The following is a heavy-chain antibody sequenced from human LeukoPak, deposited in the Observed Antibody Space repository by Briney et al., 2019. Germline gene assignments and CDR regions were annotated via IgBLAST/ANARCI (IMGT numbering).Heavy chain of an antibody. Sequence: AGRSLRLSCAASGFTFSSYGMHWVRQAPGKGLEWVAAIWSDGSNQYYADSVKGRFTISRDNSKNTLYLQMNSLRAEDTAVYYCATRRQQLHYFDFWGQGALVTVSS. J-gene: IGHJ4*02. CDR3: ATRRQQLHYFDF. D-gene: IGHD6-13*01. V-gene: IGHV3-33*01. CDR2: IWSDGSNQ. CDR1: GFTFSSYG.